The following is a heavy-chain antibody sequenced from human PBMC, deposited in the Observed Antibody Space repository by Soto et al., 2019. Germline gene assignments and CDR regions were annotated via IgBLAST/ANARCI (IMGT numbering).Heavy chain of an antibody. CDR1: GFTFSSYA. J-gene: IGHJ4*02. CDR2: ISGSGGNT. Sequence: GXSLRLSCTASGFTFSSYAMSWVCQAPGKGLEWVSAISGSGGNTYYADSVKGRFTISRDNSKNTLYLQMKSLRAEDTAVYYCAKSITARPFDYWGQGALVTV. V-gene: IGHV3-23*01. CDR3: AKSITARPFDY. D-gene: IGHD6-6*01.